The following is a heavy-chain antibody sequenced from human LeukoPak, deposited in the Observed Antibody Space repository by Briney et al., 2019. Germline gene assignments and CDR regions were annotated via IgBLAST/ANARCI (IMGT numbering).Heavy chain of an antibody. CDR3: ARGLSSSWYRFDY. Sequence: SETLSLTRTVSGGSISSSSYYWGWIRQPPGKGLEWIGSIYYSGSTYYNPSLKSRVTISVDTSKNQFSLKLSSVTAADTAVYYCARGLSSSWYRFDYWGQGTLVTVSS. CDR1: GGSISSSSYY. J-gene: IGHJ4*02. CDR2: IYYSGST. V-gene: IGHV4-39*07. D-gene: IGHD6-13*01.